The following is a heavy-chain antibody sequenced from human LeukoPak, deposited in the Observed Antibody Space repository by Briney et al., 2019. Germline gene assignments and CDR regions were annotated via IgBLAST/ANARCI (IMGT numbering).Heavy chain of an antibody. D-gene: IGHD2-2*01. CDR3: ARGRLGYCSSTSCKELRYFDWSQTFDY. Sequence: TLSLTCTVSGGSISSGSYYWSWIRQPAGKGLEWIGRIYTSGSTNYNPSLKSRVTISVDTSKNQFSLKLSSVTAADTAVYYCARGRLGYCSSTSCKELRYFDWSQTFDYWGQGTLVTVSS. J-gene: IGHJ4*02. CDR2: IYTSGST. CDR1: GGSISSGSYY. V-gene: IGHV4-61*02.